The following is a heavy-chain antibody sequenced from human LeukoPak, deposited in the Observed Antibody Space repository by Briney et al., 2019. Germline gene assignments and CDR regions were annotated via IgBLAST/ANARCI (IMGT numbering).Heavy chain of an antibody. CDR3: TRDRTTITLFEL. CDR1: GFAVGSNY. D-gene: IGHD4-11*01. J-gene: IGHJ4*02. CDR2: IYSGGAI. Sequence: GGSLRLSCVASGFAVGSNYMSWVRQAPGKGLEWVSLIYSGGAIRYADSVKGRFTASRDNARNTLYLQINSLRAEDSAVYYCTRDRTTITLFELWGQGTLVTVSS. V-gene: IGHV3-53*01.